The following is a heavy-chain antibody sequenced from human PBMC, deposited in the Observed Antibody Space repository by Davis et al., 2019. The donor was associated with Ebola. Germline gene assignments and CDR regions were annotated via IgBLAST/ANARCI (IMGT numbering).Heavy chain of an antibody. CDR2: INSDGSST. Sequence: GESLKISCAASGFTFSSYWMHWVRQAPGKGLVWVSRINSDGSSTSYADSVKGRFTISRDNAKNSLYLQMNSLRAEDTAVYYCAKDATYSSSYSWGQGTLVTVSS. CDR1: GFTFSSYW. J-gene: IGHJ5*02. CDR3: AKDATYSSSYS. D-gene: IGHD6-6*01. V-gene: IGHV3-74*01.